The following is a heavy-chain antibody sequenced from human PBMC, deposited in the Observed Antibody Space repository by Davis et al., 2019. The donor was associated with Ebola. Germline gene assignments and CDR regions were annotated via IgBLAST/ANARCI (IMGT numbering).Heavy chain of an antibody. D-gene: IGHD3-3*01. J-gene: IGHJ6*04. Sequence: MPGGSLRLSCTVSGGSISSYYWSWIRQPPGKGLEWIGYIYYSGSTNYNPSLKSRVTISVDTSKNQFSLKLSSVTAADTAVYYCARDARGYDFWSGYYTPYGMDVWGKGTTVTVSS. CDR2: IYYSGST. CDR3: ARDARGYDFWSGYYTPYGMDV. V-gene: IGHV4-59*01. CDR1: GGSISSYY.